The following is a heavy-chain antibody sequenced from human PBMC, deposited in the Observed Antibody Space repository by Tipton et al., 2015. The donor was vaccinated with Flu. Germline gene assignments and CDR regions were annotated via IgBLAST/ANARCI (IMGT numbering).Heavy chain of an antibody. CDR1: GSSIGSAYY. J-gene: IGHJ4*02. D-gene: IGHD3-10*02. CDR3: ARHTGDSVRGVIDY. V-gene: IGHV4-38-2*01. Sequence: GLVKPSETLSLDCSVSGSSIGSAYYWGWVRRPPGKGLEWIGTIYHSGTTYYNPSLKSRLTISVDTSKNQFSLRLSSVTAADTAVYYCARHTGDSVRGVIDYWGQGTLVTVSS. CDR2: IYHSGTT.